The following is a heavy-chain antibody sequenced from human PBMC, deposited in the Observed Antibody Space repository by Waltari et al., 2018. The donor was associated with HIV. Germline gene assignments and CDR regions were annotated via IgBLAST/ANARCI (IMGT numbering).Heavy chain of an antibody. Sequence: AESGGRLIQPGGSLGLSCTASNFSVSGKPVPWIRQAPGGSLEWVAVIYPDDTTHYADSVSGRFTISRAKSRTTVLLLMNGLFVDDTATYFCATGVRYYGPWGQGTRVTVSS. CDR2: IYPDDTT. D-gene: IGHD3-10*01. V-gene: IGHV3-53*01. CDR1: NFSVSGKP. J-gene: IGHJ5*02. CDR3: ATGVRYYGP.